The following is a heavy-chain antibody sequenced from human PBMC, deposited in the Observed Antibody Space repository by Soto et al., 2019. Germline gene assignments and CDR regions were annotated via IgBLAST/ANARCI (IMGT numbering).Heavy chain of an antibody. J-gene: IGHJ6*02. V-gene: IGHV1-2*04. Sequence: QVQLVQSGAEVKKPGASVKVSCKASGYTFTGYYMHWVRQAPGQGLEWMGWINPNSGGTNYAQKFQGWVTMTRDTSISTAYMELSRLRSDDTAVYYCARVVCSGSYWVSDYYSGLDVWGQGTTVTVSS. D-gene: IGHD3-10*02. CDR3: ARVVCSGSYWVSDYYSGLDV. CDR1: GYTFTGYY. CDR2: INPNSGGT.